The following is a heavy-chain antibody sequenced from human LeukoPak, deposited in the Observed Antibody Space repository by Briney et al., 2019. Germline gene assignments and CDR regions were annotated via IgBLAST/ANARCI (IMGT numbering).Heavy chain of an antibody. CDR2: IYTSGST. V-gene: IGHV4-4*07. CDR1: GGSIRSYY. CDR3: ARGPYSSSWETLFDY. D-gene: IGHD6-13*01. Sequence: SETLSLTCTVSGGSIRSYYWSWIRQPAGKGLEWIGRIYTSGSTNYNPSLKSRVTMSVDTSKNQFSLKLSSVTAADTAVYYCARGPYSSSWETLFDYRGQGTLVTVSS. J-gene: IGHJ4*02.